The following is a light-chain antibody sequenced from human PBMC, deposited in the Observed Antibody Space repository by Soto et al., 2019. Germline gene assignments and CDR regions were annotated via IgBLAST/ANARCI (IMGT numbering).Light chain of an antibody. CDR2: DVT. CDR3: SSYTRGSTYV. V-gene: IGLV2-14*03. Sequence: PELTRPASVTSAHVQSISVSCTGTSSDVGGYNYVSWYQHPGKAPRLMIYDVTNRPSGVSDRFSGSKSGNTASLTISGLQAEDEADYYCSSYTRGSTYVFGTGTKVTVL. J-gene: IGLJ1*01. CDR1: SSDVGGYNY.